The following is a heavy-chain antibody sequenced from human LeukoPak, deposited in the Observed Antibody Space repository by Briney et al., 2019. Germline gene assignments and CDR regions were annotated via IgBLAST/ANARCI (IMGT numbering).Heavy chain of an antibody. CDR2: INPNSGGT. CDR1: GYTFTGYY. CDR3: ATLPLEDTAIDY. V-gene: IGHV1-2*02. D-gene: IGHD5-18*01. Sequence: ASVKVSCKASGYTFTGYYMHWVRQAPGQGLEWMGWINPNSGGTNYAQKFQGRVTMTRDTSISTAYMELSRLRSDDTAVYYCATLPLEDTAIDYWGQGTLVTVSS. J-gene: IGHJ4*02.